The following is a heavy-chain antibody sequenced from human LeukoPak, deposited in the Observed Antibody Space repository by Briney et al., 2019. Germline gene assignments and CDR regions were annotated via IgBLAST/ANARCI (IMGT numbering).Heavy chain of an antibody. D-gene: IGHD1-1*01. CDR3: AKEHRHDNWDFDL. Sequence: GGSLRLSCAASGFSSSSYGMHWVRQAPGKGLEWVAVVSYDGKVQFYRDSVKGRFTISRDNSKNTLYLQIHSLRIEDTAMYFCAKEHRHDNWDFDLWGRGTLVTVSS. CDR1: GFSSSSYG. J-gene: IGHJ2*01. V-gene: IGHV3-30*18. CDR2: VSYDGKVQ.